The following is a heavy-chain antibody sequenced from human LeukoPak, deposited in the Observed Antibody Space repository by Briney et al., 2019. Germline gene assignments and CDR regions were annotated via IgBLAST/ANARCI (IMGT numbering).Heavy chain of an antibody. V-gene: IGHV4-39*01. CDR3: AGGSYSHWYFDL. D-gene: IGHD1-26*01. CDR1: GGSISSSSYY. CDR2: IYYSGST. J-gene: IGHJ2*01. Sequence: SQTLSLTCTVSGGSISSSSYYWGWIRQPPGKGLEWIGSIYYSGSTYYNPSLKSRVTISVDTSKNQFSLKLSSVTAADTAVYYCAGGSYSHWYFDLWGRGTLVTVSS.